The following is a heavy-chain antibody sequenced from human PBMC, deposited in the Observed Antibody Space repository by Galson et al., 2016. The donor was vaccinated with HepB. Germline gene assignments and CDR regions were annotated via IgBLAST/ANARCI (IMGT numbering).Heavy chain of an antibody. CDR1: GGSISSGDYS. Sequence: TLSLTCTVSGGSISSGDYSWTWVRQPPGKGLEWIGYIYLGGITHYHPSLKSRVTISIDTSKNHFSLNLRSVTAADTAVYFCARIQDYSYMDVWGKGTTVTVS. CDR3: ARIQDYSYMDV. J-gene: IGHJ6*03. CDR2: IYLGGIT. V-gene: IGHV4-30-2*01.